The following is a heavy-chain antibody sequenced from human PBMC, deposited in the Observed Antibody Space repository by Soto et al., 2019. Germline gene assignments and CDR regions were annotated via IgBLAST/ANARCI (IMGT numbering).Heavy chain of an antibody. CDR3: AREYDSSGFPRPYFDY. CDR2: IYYSGST. J-gene: IGHJ4*02. V-gene: IGHV4-59*01. D-gene: IGHD3-22*01. Sequence: PSETLSLTCTVSGGSISSYYWSWIRQPPGKGLGWIGYIYYSGSTNYNPSLKSRVTISVDTSKNQFSLKLSSVTAADTAVYYCAREYDSSGFPRPYFDYWGQGTLVTVSS. CDR1: GGSISSYY.